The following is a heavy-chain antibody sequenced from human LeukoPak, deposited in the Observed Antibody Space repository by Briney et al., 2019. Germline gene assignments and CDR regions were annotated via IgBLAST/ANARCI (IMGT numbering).Heavy chain of an antibody. V-gene: IGHV3-74*01. CDR1: GFTFSGYW. CDR2: INGDGSST. J-gene: IGHJ4*02. D-gene: IGHD1-26*01. CDR3: AQGGSPGAFDY. Sequence: GGSLRLSCAASGFTFSGYWMHWVRQAPGKWLVWVSRINGDGSSTRYADSVKGRFTISRDNARNTMYLQMNSLRVEDTAVYYCAQGGSPGAFDYWGQGPLVTVSS.